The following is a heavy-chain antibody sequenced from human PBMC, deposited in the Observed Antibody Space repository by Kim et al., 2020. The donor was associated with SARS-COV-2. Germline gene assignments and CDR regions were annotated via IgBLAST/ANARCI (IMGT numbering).Heavy chain of an antibody. CDR2: IIPIFGTA. D-gene: IGHD1-26*01. CDR3: ARDRVPPRGPTYYYYYMDV. V-gene: IGHV1-69*13. Sequence: SVKVSCKASGGTFSSYAISWVRQAPGQGLEWMGGIIPIFGTANYAQKFQGRVTITADESTSTAYMELSSLRSEDTAVYYCARDRVPPRGPTYYYYYMDVWGKGTTVTVSS. J-gene: IGHJ6*03. CDR1: GGTFSSYA.